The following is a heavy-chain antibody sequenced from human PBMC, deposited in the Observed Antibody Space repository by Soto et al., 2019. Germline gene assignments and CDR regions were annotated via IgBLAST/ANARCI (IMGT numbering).Heavy chain of an antibody. CDR1: GYTFTNYF. CDR3: ASEGRGWYYVY. Sequence: ASVKVSCKASGYTFTNYFIHWVRQAPGQGLDWMGIINPSGGTTSYEQKFQGRVTMTSDTSTTTVYMEVSSLRSEDTAVYYCASEGRGWYYVYWGKRTQGTVS. J-gene: IGHJ4*02. D-gene: IGHD6-19*01. CDR2: INPSGGTT. V-gene: IGHV1-46*01.